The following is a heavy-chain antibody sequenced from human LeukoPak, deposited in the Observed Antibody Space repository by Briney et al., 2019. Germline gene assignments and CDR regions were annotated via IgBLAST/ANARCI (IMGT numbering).Heavy chain of an antibody. Sequence: GGSLRLSCAASGFTFSSYAMHWVRQAPGKGLEWVAVISYDGSNKYYADSVKGRFTISRDNFKNTLYLQMNSLRAEDTALYYCARDRGGATDYFDYWGQGTLVTVSS. CDR2: ISYDGSNK. CDR3: ARDRGGATDYFDY. D-gene: IGHD3-10*01. V-gene: IGHV3-30*04. J-gene: IGHJ4*02. CDR1: GFTFSSYA.